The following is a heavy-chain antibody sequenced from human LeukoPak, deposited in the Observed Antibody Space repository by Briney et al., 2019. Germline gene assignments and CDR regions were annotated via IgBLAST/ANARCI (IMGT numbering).Heavy chain of an antibody. CDR1: GGSISSSSYY. CDR2: IYYSGST. Sequence: SETLSLTCTVSGGSISSSSYYWGWIRQPPGKGLEWIGSIYYSGSTYYNPSLKSRVTISVDTSKNQFSLKLSSVTAADTAVYYCARTDWGSIDYWGQGTLVTVSS. CDR3: ARTDWGSIDY. V-gene: IGHV4-39*01. J-gene: IGHJ4*02. D-gene: IGHD3-16*01.